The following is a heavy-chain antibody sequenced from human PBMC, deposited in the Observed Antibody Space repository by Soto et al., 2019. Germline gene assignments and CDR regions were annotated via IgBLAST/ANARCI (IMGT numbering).Heavy chain of an antibody. J-gene: IGHJ2*01. CDR1: GGSISSGGYY. CDR3: ARGYYDYVWGSYFGYGRYFDL. CDR2: IYYSGST. V-gene: IGHV4-31*03. D-gene: IGHD3-16*01. Sequence: SETLSLTCTVPGGSISSGGYYWSWIRQHPGKGLEWIGYIYYSGSTYCNPSLKSRVTISVDTSRNQFSLKLSSVTAADTAVYYCARGYYDYVWGSYFGYGRYFDLWGRGTLVTVSS.